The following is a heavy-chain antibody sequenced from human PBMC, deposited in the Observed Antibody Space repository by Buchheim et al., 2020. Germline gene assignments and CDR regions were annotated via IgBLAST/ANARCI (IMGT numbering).Heavy chain of an antibody. V-gene: IGHV3-23*01. Sequence: EVQLLESGGGLVQPGGSLRLSCAASGFSFSSYAMSWVRQAPGKGLQRVAVISGSGGSTYYADSVKGRFTISRDNSKNTLYLRLNSLRVEDTAAYYCAKELTFYGDYDYFDHWGQGT. CDR2: ISGSGGST. D-gene: IGHD4-17*01. J-gene: IGHJ4*02. CDR1: GFSFSSYA. CDR3: AKELTFYGDYDYFDH.